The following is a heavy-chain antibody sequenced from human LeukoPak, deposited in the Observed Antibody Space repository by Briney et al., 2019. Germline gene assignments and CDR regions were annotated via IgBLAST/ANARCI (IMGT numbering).Heavy chain of an antibody. CDR1: GFTFSNYW. Sequence: GGSLRLSCAASGFTFSNYWMNGVRQAPGKGREGGAIIKKDGSEKIYVDSVRGRFTISRDNAKNTLYLQMNSLRAEDTAVYYCAAGAGWLIDYWGQGTLVTVSS. J-gene: IGHJ4*02. V-gene: IGHV3-7*01. CDR2: IKKDGSEK. D-gene: IGHD6-19*01. CDR3: AAGAGWLIDY.